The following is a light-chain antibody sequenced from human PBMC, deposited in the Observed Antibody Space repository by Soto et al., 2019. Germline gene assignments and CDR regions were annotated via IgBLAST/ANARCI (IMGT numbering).Light chain of an antibody. CDR1: SSDVGGYDY. CDR3: SSYTGSSTFV. CDR2: DVN. V-gene: IGLV2-14*01. J-gene: IGLJ1*01. Sequence: QSVLTQPASVSGSPGQSITISCTGTSSDVGGYDYVSWYQQLPGKAPKLLIYDVNNRPSGVSHRFSGSKSGNTASLTISGLQDEDEADYYCSSYTGSSTFVFGTGTKVTVL.